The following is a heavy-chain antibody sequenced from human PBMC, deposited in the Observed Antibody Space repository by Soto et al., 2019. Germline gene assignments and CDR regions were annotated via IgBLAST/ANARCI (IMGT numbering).Heavy chain of an antibody. D-gene: IGHD3-10*01. CDR1: GGTVSSYA. CDR3: ARGDPQFSGGRSRPLDY. V-gene: IGHV1-69*01. J-gene: IGHJ4*02. Sequence: QVQLVQSEAEVKKPGSSVKVSCKASGGTVSSYAISWVRQAPGQGLEWMGGIIPIFGTANYAQKFQGRVTITADESTSTAYMELSSLRSEDTAVYYCARGDPQFSGGRSRPLDYWGPGTLVTVSS. CDR2: IIPIFGTA.